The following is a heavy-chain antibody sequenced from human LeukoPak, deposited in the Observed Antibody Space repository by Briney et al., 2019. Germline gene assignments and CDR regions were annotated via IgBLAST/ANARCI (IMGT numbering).Heavy chain of an antibody. Sequence: KPSETLSLTCTVSGDSISSTSFYWGWIRQSPGKGLEWIGEINYSGSTNYNPSLKSRVTISVDTSKNQFSLKLSSVTAADTAVYYCARFVVVTATPPFMDVWGKGTTVTVSS. CDR3: ARFVVVTATPPFMDV. V-gene: IGHV4-39*07. CDR1: GDSISSTSFY. J-gene: IGHJ6*03. D-gene: IGHD2-21*02. CDR2: INYSGST.